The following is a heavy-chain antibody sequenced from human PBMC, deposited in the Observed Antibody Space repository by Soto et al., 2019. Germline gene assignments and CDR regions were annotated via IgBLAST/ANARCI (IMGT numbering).Heavy chain of an antibody. CDR3: AHRGGAAVGLYYFDY. J-gene: IGHJ4*02. CDR1: GFSLSTTGVG. Sequence: SGPTLVNPTQTLTLTCTFSGFSLSTTGVGVSWIRQPPGKALEWLALIYWYDDKRYSPSLKSRLTITKDTSKNQVVLTMTNMDPVDTATYYCAHRGGAAVGLYYFDYWGQGALVTVSS. V-gene: IGHV2-5*01. CDR2: IYWYDDK. D-gene: IGHD6-13*01.